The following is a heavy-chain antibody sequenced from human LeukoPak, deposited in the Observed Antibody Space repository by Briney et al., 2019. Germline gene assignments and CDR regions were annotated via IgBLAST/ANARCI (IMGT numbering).Heavy chain of an antibody. Sequence: PGGSLRLSCTASGFTFSNYAMSWVRQAPGKGLEWVSGISGNGDHTFYAGSVEGRFTISRDNSKNTLYLQMNSLRAEVTAVYYCARHNRDYYYDKYYFDYWGQGALVTVSS. CDR3: ARHNRDYYYDKYYFDY. CDR1: GFTFSNYA. D-gene: IGHD3-22*01. V-gene: IGHV3-23*01. J-gene: IGHJ4*02. CDR2: ISGNGDHT.